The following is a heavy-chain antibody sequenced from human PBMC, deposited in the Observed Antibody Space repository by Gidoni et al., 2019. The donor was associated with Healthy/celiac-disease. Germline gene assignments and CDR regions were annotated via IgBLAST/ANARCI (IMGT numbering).Heavy chain of an antibody. D-gene: IGHD3-22*01. CDR3: ARGNLEQKGYYYKYYYYYGMDV. Sequence: QVQLVESGGGLVKPGGSLRLSCAASGFPFSDYHMSWIRQAPGKGLVLFSYISSSGNTMSYADSVKGRFTISRANAKNSLYLQMNSLRAEDTAVYYCARGNLEQKGYYYKYYYYYGMDVWGQGTTVTVSS. CDR2: ISSSGNTM. J-gene: IGHJ6*02. CDR1: GFPFSDYH. V-gene: IGHV3-11*01.